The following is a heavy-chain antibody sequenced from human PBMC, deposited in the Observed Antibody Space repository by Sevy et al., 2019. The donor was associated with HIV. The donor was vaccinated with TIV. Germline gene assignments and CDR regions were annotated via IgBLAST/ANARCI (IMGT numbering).Heavy chain of an antibody. CDR1: GYTVTSYA. CDR2: INPGNGNT. J-gene: IGHJ4*02. V-gene: IGHV1-3*01. CDR3: ARSVIPTAIFDY. D-gene: IGHD2-2*01. Sequence: ASVKVSCKASGYTVTSYAIHWVRQAPGQRLEWMGWINPGNGNTKYSQKFQGRVTITRDTSASTTYMELSSLRSEDTAVYNCARSVIPTAIFDYWGRGTLVTVSS.